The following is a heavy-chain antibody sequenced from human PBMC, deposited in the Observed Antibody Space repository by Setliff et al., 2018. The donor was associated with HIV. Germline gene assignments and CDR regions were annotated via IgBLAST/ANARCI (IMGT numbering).Heavy chain of an antibody. CDR2: IYHSGST. J-gene: IGHJ4*02. CDR1: GGSINSKDW. CDR3: ARQSWPSGGAGYYFDF. V-gene: IGHV4-4*02. D-gene: IGHD3-10*01. Sequence: SETLSLTCAVSGGSINSKDWWSWVRQPPGKGLEWIGEIYHSGSTNFNPSLKSRVTMSVDKSKNQFSLRLTSVTAADTAMYYCARQSWPSGGAGYYFDFWGQGTLVTVSS.